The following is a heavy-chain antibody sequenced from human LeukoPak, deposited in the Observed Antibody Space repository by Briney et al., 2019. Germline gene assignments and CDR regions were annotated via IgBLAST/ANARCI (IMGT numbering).Heavy chain of an antibody. CDR1: GFSLSTSGVG. CDR3: AHCSGYYDSSVYYQTPYFDY. J-gene: IGHJ4*02. V-gene: IGHV2-5*02. Sequence: SGPTLVKPTQTLTLTCTFSGFSLSTSGVGVGWIRQPPGKALEWLALIYWDDDKRYSPSLKSRLTITKDTSKNQVVLTMTNMDPVDTATYYCAHCSGYYDSSVYYQTPYFDYWGQGSLVTVSS. CDR2: IYWDDDK. D-gene: IGHD3-22*01.